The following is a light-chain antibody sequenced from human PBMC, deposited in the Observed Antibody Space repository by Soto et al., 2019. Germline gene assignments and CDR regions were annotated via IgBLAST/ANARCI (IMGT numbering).Light chain of an antibody. V-gene: IGKV3-20*01. CDR3: QQYSSALYT. J-gene: IGKJ3*01. Sequence: EIVLTQPPGTLSLSPGERATLACRASQSVSSQYLDWYQQKPGQAPRVLVYCTSIRASGVPEMFSGGGAGTYFTLTITRLEPAAFAVYSCQQYSSALYTFGPGTKVEIK. CDR2: CTS. CDR1: QSVSSQY.